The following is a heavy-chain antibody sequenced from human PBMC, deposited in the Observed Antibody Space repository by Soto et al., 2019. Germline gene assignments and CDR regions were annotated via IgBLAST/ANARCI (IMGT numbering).Heavy chain of an antibody. J-gene: IGHJ6*02. D-gene: IGHD3-3*01. CDR3: ARVRRFLERRPPGAIDV. CDR2: IYYSGST. CDR1: GGCISRYS. V-gene: IGHV4-59*01. Sequence: SETLSLTCTVSGGCISRYSWSWVRQPPGKGLEWIGYIYYSGSTNYNPSLKSRVTISVDTSKNQFSLKLSSVTAADTAVYYCARVRRFLERRPPGAIDVSCPATIVTVSS.